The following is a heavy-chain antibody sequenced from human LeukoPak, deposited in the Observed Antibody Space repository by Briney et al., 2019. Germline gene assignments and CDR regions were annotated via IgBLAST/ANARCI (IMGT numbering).Heavy chain of an antibody. J-gene: IGHJ3*01. V-gene: IGHV3-23*01. CDR3: ATYVDTVRYDAFDV. D-gene: IGHD5-18*01. Sequence: GGSLRLSCAASGFTFGSYGMDWVRRAPGKGLEWVSGISGSGDRIFYADSVKGRFTISRDNSKNTLYLQMNSLRAEDAAVYYCATYVDTVRYDAFDVWGQGTMVTVSS. CDR1: GFTFGSYG. CDR2: ISGSGDRI.